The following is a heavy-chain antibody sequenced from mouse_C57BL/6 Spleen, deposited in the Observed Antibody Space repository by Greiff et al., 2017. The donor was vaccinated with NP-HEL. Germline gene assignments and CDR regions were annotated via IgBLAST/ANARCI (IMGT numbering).Heavy chain of an antibody. D-gene: IGHD2-4*01. CDR1: GFTFSSYG. CDR3: AREGVYDYDWFAY. CDR2: ISSCGSYT. J-gene: IGHJ3*01. V-gene: IGHV5-6*01. Sequence: EVQLVESGGDLVKPGGSLKLSCAASGFTFSSYGMSWVRQTPDKRLEWVATISSCGSYTYYPDSVKGRFTISRDNAKNTLYLQMSSLKSEDTAMYYCAREGVYDYDWFAYWGQGTLVTVSA.